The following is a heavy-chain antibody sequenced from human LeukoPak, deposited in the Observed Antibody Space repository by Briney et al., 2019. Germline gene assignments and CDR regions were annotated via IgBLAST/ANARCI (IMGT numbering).Heavy chain of an antibody. V-gene: IGHV3-64*04. CDR3: ASGEWPQNY. CDR2: ISGDGVTT. Sequence: GGSLRLSCSASGFTFSGYAMHWVRQAPGKGLEYVSAISGDGVTTYYADSVEGRFTISRDNSKNTLYLQMNSLRADDTAVYYCASGEWPQNYWGQGTLVTVSS. J-gene: IGHJ4*02. CDR1: GFTFSGYA. D-gene: IGHD3-10*01.